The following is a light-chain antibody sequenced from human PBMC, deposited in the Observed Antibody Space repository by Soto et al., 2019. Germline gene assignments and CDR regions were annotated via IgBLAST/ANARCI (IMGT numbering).Light chain of an antibody. J-gene: IGKJ1*01. CDR1: QSISSW. Sequence: DIQMTQSPSTLSESVGDRVTITCRASQSISSWLAWYQQKPGKAPNLLIYDASSLESGVPPRFSGSGSGTEFTLTISSLQPDDFATYYCQQYDSYSRAFGQGTKVDIK. CDR2: DAS. V-gene: IGKV1-5*01. CDR3: QQYDSYSRA.